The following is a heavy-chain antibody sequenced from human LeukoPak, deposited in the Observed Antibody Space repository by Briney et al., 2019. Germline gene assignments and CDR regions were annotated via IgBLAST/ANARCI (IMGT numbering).Heavy chain of an antibody. Sequence: GGSLRLSCAASGFTFSSYGMHWVRQAPGKGLEWVAVISYDGSNKYYADSVKGRFTISRDNSKNTLYLQMNSLRAEDTAVYYCAKFKTLDGMDVWGQGTMVTVSS. CDR3: AKFKTLDGMDV. CDR2: ISYDGSNK. J-gene: IGHJ6*02. CDR1: GFTFSSYG. V-gene: IGHV3-30*18.